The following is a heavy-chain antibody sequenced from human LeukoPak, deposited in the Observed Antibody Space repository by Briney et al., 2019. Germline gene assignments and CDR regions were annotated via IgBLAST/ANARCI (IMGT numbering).Heavy chain of an antibody. Sequence: SETLSLTCAVYGGSFSGYYWSWIRQPPGKGLEWIGEINHSGSTNYNPSLKSRVTISVDTSKNQFSLKLSSVTAADTAVYYCARGRMTSDYWGQGTLVTVSS. V-gene: IGHV4-34*01. CDR3: ARGRMTSDY. D-gene: IGHD4-11*01. J-gene: IGHJ4*02. CDR1: GGSFSGYY. CDR2: INHSGST.